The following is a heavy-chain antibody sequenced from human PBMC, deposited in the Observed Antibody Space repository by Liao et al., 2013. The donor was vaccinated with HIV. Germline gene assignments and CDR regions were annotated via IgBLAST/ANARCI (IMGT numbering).Heavy chain of an antibody. CDR2: STIGAH. V-gene: IGHV4-39*07. D-gene: IGHD3-10*01. CDR1: GGPITSNTYY. J-gene: IGHJ3*02. CDR3: ARVLLRLGDQYHNAFDI. Sequence: QMQLQESGPGLVKPSETLSLICSVSGGPITSNTYYWGWIRHPQGRDRNGLGLSTIGAHLLQSVPRGRVSISKDTSTRQFSLRLTSVTAADTALYYCARVLLRLGDQYHNAFDIWGQGTLVTVSS.